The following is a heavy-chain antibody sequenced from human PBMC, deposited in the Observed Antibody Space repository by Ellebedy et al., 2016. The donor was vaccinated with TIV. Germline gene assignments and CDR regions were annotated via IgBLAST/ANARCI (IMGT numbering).Heavy chain of an antibody. CDR1: GYTFTTFY. CDR2: INPTGGST. CDR3: ASRSRSGLVAVGNDYYAMDV. D-gene: IGHD6-13*01. Sequence: ASVKVSCXASGYTFTTFYMHWVRQAPGQGLEWMGIINPTGGSTTYAQKFQGRVTMTRDTSTSTVYVELSSLRSEDTAVYYCASRSRSGLVAVGNDYYAMDVWGQGTTVTVSS. J-gene: IGHJ6*02. V-gene: IGHV1-46*01.